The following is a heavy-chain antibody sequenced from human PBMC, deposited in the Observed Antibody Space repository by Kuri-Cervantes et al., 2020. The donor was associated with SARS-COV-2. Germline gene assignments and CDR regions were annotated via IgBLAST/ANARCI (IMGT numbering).Heavy chain of an antibody. CDR2: IRYDGSNK. CDR3: AKGSDFPDY. CDR1: GFTFSSYA. Sequence: GESLKISCAASGFTFSSYAMHWVRQAPGKGLEWVAFIRYDGSNKYYADSVKGRFTISRDNSKNTLYLQMDSLRAEDTAVYYCAKGSDFPDYWGQGTLVTVSS. J-gene: IGHJ4*02. V-gene: IGHV3-30*02. D-gene: IGHD3-3*01.